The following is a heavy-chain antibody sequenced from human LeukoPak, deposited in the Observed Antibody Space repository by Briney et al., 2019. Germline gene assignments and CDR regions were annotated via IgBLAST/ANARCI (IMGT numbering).Heavy chain of an antibody. V-gene: IGHV1-2*02. D-gene: IGHD2-8*02. J-gene: IGHJ6*02. CDR3: ARDGRTGGYYYYGMDV. Sequence: ASVKVSCKASGYTFTGYYMHWVRQAPGQGLEWMGWINPNSGGTNYAQKFQGRVTITRDMSISTAYMELSRLRSDDTAVYYCARDGRTGGYYYYGMDVWGQGTTVTVSS. CDR2: INPNSGGT. CDR1: GYTFTGYY.